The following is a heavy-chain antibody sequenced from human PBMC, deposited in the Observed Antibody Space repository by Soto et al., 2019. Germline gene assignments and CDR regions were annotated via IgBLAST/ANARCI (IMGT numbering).Heavy chain of an antibody. CDR3: TKGARSGIVSYFDY. J-gene: IGHJ4*02. CDR1: GFIFDDYA. CDR2: ISWNSAAI. D-gene: IGHD2-15*01. Sequence: EVQLVESGGGLVQPGRSLRLSCAASGFIFDDYAMHWVRQVPGKSLEWVSTISWNSAAIGYADSVKGRFTISRDNAKKSLYLQMNSLRAEDTALYYCTKGARSGIVSYFDYWGQGTLVTVSS. V-gene: IGHV3-9*01.